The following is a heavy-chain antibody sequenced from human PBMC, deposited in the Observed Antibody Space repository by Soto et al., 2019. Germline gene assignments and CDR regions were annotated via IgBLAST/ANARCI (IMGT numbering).Heavy chain of an antibody. CDR3: AKDTRMVVAARALSYYYGMDV. V-gene: IGHV3-23*01. Sequence: PGGSLRLSCAASGFTFSSYAMSWVRQAPGKGLEWVSAISGSGGSTYYADSVKGRFTISRDNSKNTLYLQMNSLRAEDTAVYYCAKDTRMVVAARALSYYYGMDVWGQGTTVTVSS. J-gene: IGHJ6*02. CDR1: GFTFSSYA. D-gene: IGHD2-15*01. CDR2: ISGSGGST.